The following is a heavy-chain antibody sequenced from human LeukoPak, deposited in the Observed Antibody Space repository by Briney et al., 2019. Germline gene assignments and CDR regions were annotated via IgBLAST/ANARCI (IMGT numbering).Heavy chain of an antibody. CDR1: GYRFTSYW. CDR2: IYPGGSDT. D-gene: IGHD2-15*01. V-gene: IGHV5-51*01. Sequence: GEPLKISCKGSGYRFTSYWIGWVRPMPGKGLGWMGIIYPGGSDTRYSPSFQGQVTISADKSISTAYLQWSSLKASDTAMYYCARQEVVAATPADYWGQGTLVTVSS. CDR3: ARQEVVAATPADY. J-gene: IGHJ4*02.